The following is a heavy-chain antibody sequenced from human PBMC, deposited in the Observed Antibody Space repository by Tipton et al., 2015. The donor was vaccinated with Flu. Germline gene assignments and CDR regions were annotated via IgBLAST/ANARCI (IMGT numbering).Heavy chain of an antibody. V-gene: IGHV3-23*01. CDR3: AKSPGYGDVFDS. J-gene: IGHJ4*02. Sequence: SLRLSCAASGFAFYSYAMSWVRQAPGKGGEWVSLISSGGDTVYYADAVKGRFTISRDSSKNTLYLQMNSLRAEDTALYFCAKSPGYGDVFDSWGQGTLVTVSS. CDR2: ISSGGDTV. CDR1: GFAFYSYA. D-gene: IGHD3-16*01.